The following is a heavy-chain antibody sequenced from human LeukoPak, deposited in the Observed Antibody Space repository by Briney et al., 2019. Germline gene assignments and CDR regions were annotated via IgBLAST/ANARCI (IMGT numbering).Heavy chain of an antibody. Sequence: PSETLSLTCTVSGGSINSGGYYWSWIRQHPGKGLEWIGYIYYSGSTYYNPSLKSRVTISVDTSKNQFSLKLSSVTAADMAVYYCARDLEEWGLDYWGQGTLVTVSS. CDR2: IYYSGST. D-gene: IGHD1-26*01. V-gene: IGHV4-31*03. CDR1: GGSINSGGYY. J-gene: IGHJ4*02. CDR3: ARDLEEWGLDY.